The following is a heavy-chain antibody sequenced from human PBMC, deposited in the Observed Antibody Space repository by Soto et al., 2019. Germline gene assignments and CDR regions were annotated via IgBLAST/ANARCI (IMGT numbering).Heavy chain of an antibody. CDR2: INHYGST. V-gene: IGHV4-34*01. Sequence: QVQLQQWRAGLLKPSETLSLTCAVYGGSFSSYYWSWIRQPPGKGLEWNGQINHYGSTDYNPSLKSRVTISVDTSKNHFSLRLSSVTAADTAMYYCATHCSSTSCYYTFDPWGQGTLVTVSS. CDR1: GGSFSSYY. CDR3: ATHCSSTSCYYTFDP. J-gene: IGHJ5*02. D-gene: IGHD2-2*01.